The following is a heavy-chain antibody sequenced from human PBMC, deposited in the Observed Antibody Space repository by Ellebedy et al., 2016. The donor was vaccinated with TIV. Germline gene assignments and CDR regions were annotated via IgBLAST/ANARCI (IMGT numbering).Heavy chain of an antibody. V-gene: IGHV4-31*03. CDR3: SRCRNWFDP. J-gene: IGHJ5*02. Sequence: MPSETLSLTCTVSGGSISSGGYYWSWIRQHPGKGLEWIGYIYYSGSTYYNPSPKSRVTISVDTSKNQFSLKLSSVTAPDTAVYYCSRCRNWFDPWGQGTLVTVSS. CDR1: GGSISSGGYY. CDR2: IYYSGST.